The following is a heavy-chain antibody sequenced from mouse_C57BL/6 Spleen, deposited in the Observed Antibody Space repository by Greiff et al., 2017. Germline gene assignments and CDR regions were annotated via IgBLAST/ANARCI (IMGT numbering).Heavy chain of an antibody. CDR2: IWTGGGT. J-gene: IGHJ1*03. Sequence: QVQLKQSGPGLVAPSQSLSITCTVSGFSLTSYAISWVRQPPGKGLEWLGVIWTGGGTNYNSALKSRLSISKDNSKSQVFLKMNSLQTDDTARYYCARNYYGSSPWYFDGWGTGTTVTVSS. CDR3: ARNYYGSSPWYFDG. D-gene: IGHD1-1*01. CDR1: GFSLTSYA. V-gene: IGHV2-9-1*01.